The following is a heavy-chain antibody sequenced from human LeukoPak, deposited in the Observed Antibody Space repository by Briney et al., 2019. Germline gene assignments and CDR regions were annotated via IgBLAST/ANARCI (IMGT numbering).Heavy chain of an antibody. D-gene: IGHD4-17*01. Sequence: PSETLSLTCTVSGGSITSRDYYWGWIRQPPGKGLEWSGTISYSGRTYYNPSLESRVTISVDTSKNQSSLKLSSVTAADTAVYYCARLKTGDYGDYGGDYWGQGTLVTVSS. CDR1: GGSITSRDYY. J-gene: IGHJ4*02. V-gene: IGHV4-39*01. CDR2: ISYSGRT. CDR3: ARLKTGDYGDYGGDY.